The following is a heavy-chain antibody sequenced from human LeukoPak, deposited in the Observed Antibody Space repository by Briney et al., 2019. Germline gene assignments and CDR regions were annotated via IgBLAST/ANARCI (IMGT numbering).Heavy chain of an antibody. CDR2: IRYHGRNK. V-gene: IGHV3-30*02. D-gene: IGHD5-18*01. CDR1: GFTYNSYD. Sequence: GGSLRLSHAASGFTYNSYDMHWVREAPGKGLEWVAVIRYHGRNKYYADCLKGRFTISRDNSKDTLYLEMNSLGAEDTAVYYCAKHPGYSYGSYWGQGTRVSVSS. J-gene: IGHJ4*02. CDR3: AKHPGYSYGSY.